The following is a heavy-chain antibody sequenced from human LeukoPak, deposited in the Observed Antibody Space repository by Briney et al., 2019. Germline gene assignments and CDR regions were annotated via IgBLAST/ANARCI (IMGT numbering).Heavy chain of an antibody. CDR3: AKLSATYYGSGSYPSFHY. D-gene: IGHD3-10*01. CDR1: GFTFSSYA. Sequence: GGSLRLSCAASGFTFSSYAMSWVRQAPGKGLEWVSVISGGGGSIFYADSVKGRFTISRDISKNTLYLQMNSLRAEDTAVYYCAKLSATYYGSGSYPSFHYWGQGTLVTVSS. J-gene: IGHJ4*02. V-gene: IGHV3-23*01. CDR2: ISGGGGSI.